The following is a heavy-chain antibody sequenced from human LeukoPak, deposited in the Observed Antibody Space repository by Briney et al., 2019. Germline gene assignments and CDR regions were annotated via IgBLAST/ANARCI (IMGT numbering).Heavy chain of an antibody. Sequence: PGGSLRLSCAASGFTFSSYSMNWVRQAPGKGLEWVSSISSSSSYIYYADSVKGRFTISRDNAKNSLYLQMNSLRAEDTAVYYCARDPAPRYDFWSDYGHYFYLDVWGKGTTVTVSS. CDR3: ARDPAPRYDFWSDYGHYFYLDV. V-gene: IGHV3-21*01. D-gene: IGHD3-3*01. J-gene: IGHJ6*03. CDR2: ISSSSSYI. CDR1: GFTFSSYS.